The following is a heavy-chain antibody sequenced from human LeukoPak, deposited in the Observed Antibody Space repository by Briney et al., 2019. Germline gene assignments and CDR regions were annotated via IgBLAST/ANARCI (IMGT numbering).Heavy chain of an antibody. D-gene: IGHD3-9*01. Sequence: GGSLRLSCAASGFTFSDYYMSWIRQAPGKGLEWVSYISSSGSTIYYADSVRGRFTISRDNAKNSLYLQMNSLRAEDTAVYYCARNVRPSYDIWPWGQGTLVTVSS. CDR3: ARNVRPSYDIWP. V-gene: IGHV3-11*01. CDR2: ISSSGSTI. CDR1: GFTFSDYY. J-gene: IGHJ5*02.